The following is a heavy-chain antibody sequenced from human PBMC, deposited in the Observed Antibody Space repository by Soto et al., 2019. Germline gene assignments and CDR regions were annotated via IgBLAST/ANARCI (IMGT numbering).Heavy chain of an antibody. CDR2: INHSGST. Sequence: PSETLSLTCAVYGGSFSGYDWTWIRQPPGTGLEWIGEINHSGSTNYNPSLKSRVTISVDTSKNQFSLKLSSVTAADTAVYYCGRAHRDLQQLVHYYYSMDVWGQGTTVTVSS. CDR3: GRAHRDLQQLVHYYYSMDV. J-gene: IGHJ6*02. V-gene: IGHV4-34*01. CDR1: GGSFSGYD. D-gene: IGHD6-13*01.